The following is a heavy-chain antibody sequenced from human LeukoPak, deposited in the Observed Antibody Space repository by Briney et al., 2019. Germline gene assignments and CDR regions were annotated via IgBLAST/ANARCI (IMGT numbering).Heavy chain of an antibody. CDR2: IIPIFGTA. Sequence: SVKVSCKASGGTFSSYAISWVRQAPGQGLEWMGGIIPIFGTANYAQKFQGRVTITADESTSTAYMELSSLRSEDTAVYYCARHIGYCSSTSCYSDAFDIWGQGTMVTVSS. D-gene: IGHD2-2*01. J-gene: IGHJ3*02. V-gene: IGHV1-69*13. CDR1: GGTFSSYA. CDR3: ARHIGYCSSTSCYSDAFDI.